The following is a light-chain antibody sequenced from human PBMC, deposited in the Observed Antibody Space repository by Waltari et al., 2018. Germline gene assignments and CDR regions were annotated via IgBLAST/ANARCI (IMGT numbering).Light chain of an antibody. CDR1: QSISRN. J-gene: IGKJ2*01. CDR3: QQYNSWRT. Sequence: EILMTQSPPTLSVSPGDRATLSCRASQSISRNLAWYQQKPGQAPRLRIYGASTRATGIPARFSGSGSGTEFTLTISSLQSEDFAVYYCQQYNSWRTFGQGTKLEIK. CDR2: GAS. V-gene: IGKV3-15*01.